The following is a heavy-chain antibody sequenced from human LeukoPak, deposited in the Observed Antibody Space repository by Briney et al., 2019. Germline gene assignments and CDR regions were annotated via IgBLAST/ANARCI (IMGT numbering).Heavy chain of an antibody. CDR3: ARDGSFGSGYYDSSGYPYLGYNWFDP. V-gene: IGHV4-34*01. CDR2: INHSGST. Sequence: SETLSLTCAVYGGSFSGYYWSWIRQPPGKGLEWIGEINHSGSTNYNPSLKSRVTISVDTSKNQFSLKLSSVTAADTAVYYCARDGSFGSGYYDSSGYPYLGYNWFDPWGQGTLVTVSS. CDR1: GGSFSGYY. J-gene: IGHJ5*02. D-gene: IGHD3-22*01.